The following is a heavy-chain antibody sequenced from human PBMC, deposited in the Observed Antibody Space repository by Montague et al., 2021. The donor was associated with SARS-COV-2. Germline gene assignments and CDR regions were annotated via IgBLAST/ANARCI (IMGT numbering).Heavy chain of an antibody. Sequence: SETLSLTCTVSGGYINYYYWTWIRQPPGKELEWIGYIHYNGTTNYNPSLKSRVTISKDMSRTHFFLRLSSVTAADTAVYYCARVTRTIKLLWFGDRSIRYYFDYWGQGTLVTVSS. V-gene: IGHV4-59*12. CDR2: IHYNGTT. CDR3: ARVTRTIKLLWFGDRSIRYYFDY. D-gene: IGHD3-10*01. J-gene: IGHJ4*02. CDR1: GGYINYYY.